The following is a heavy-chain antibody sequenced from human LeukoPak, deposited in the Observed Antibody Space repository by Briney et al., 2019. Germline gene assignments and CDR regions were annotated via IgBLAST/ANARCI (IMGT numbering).Heavy chain of an antibody. CDR3: AKEQRLYSSSPFDY. CDR1: GFTFSSYA. J-gene: IGHJ4*02. CDR2: ISSNGGNT. Sequence: GGSLRLSCAASGFTFSSYAMSWVRQAPGKGLEWVSAISSNGGNTYYADSVKGRFTISGDNSKNTLYVQMNSLRAEDTAVYYCAKEQRLYSSSPFDYWGQGTLVTVSS. D-gene: IGHD6-13*01. V-gene: IGHV3-23*01.